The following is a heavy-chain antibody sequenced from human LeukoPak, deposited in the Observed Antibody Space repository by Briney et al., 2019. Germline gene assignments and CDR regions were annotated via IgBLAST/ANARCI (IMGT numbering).Heavy chain of an antibody. D-gene: IGHD6-13*01. J-gene: IGHJ4*02. V-gene: IGHV3-30*18. CDR1: GFTFSSYW. CDR3: AKVSPPWLLAAADMNYFDY. CDR2: ISFDGSSE. Sequence: PGGSLRLSCAASGFTFSSYWMSWVRQAPGKGLEWVAVISFDGSSEYYADSVKGRFTISRDNSKNTLYLQMNSLRTEDTAVYYCAKVSPPWLLAAADMNYFDYWGQGTLVTVSS.